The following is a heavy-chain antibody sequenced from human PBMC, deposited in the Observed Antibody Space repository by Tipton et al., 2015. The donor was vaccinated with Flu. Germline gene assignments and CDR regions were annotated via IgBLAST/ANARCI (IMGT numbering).Heavy chain of an antibody. J-gene: IGHJ4*02. CDR3: VRKGFGDY. D-gene: IGHD3-10*01. V-gene: IGHV3-30*03. CDR1: GLSINDYG. Sequence: SLRLSCAASGLSINDYGIHWVRQAPGKGLEWVAVVSYDGGKSHYADSVQGRFTVSRDNSRNTMYLQMNSLRPEDTAMYYCVRKGFGDYWGQGILVTVSS. CDR2: VSYDGGKS.